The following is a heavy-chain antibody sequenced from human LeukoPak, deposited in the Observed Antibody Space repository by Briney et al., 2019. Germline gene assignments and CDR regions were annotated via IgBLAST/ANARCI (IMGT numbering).Heavy chain of an antibody. V-gene: IGHV3-74*01. Sequence: GGSLRLSCAASGFTFSSYWMHWVRQAPGKGQVWVSRINNNGYTTNYADSVKGRFTISRDNAKNTLYLQMNSLRAEDTAVYYCVRPYFSGEFDPWGQGTLVTVSS. CDR2: INNNGYTT. D-gene: IGHD3-10*01. CDR3: VRPYFSGEFDP. CDR1: GFTFSSYW. J-gene: IGHJ5*02.